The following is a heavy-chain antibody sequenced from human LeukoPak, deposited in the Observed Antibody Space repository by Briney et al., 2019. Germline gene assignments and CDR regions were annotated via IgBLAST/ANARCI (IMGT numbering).Heavy chain of an antibody. Sequence: GGSLRLSCSASGFTFSNYAMYWVRQAPGKGLEYVSAISSNGGSTSYANSVKGRFTISRDNSKNTLYLQMGSLRAADMAVYYCARMGQYSGYDPFDYWGQGTLVSVSS. CDR2: ISSNGGST. CDR3: ARMGQYSGYDPFDY. CDR1: GFTFSNYA. J-gene: IGHJ4*02. D-gene: IGHD5-12*01. V-gene: IGHV3-64*01.